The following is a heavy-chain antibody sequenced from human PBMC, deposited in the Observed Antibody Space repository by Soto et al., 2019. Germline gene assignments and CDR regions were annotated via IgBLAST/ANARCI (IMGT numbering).Heavy chain of an antibody. CDR2: IYNGETT. J-gene: IGHJ4*02. Sequence: QLQESGPGLVKSSETMSLTCTASGASISSRYWSWVRPPPGKGLEWIGHIYNGETTNYNPSLKRRVTISVDTSNIQVSLNLGSVTAADTAGYYCAQTHGWPGFDFWGQGIRVTGSS. CDR1: GASISSRY. CDR3: AQTHGWPGFDF. D-gene: IGHD6-19*01. V-gene: IGHV4-59*01.